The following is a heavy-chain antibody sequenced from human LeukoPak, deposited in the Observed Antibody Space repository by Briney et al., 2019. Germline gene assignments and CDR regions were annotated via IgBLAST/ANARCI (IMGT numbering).Heavy chain of an antibody. V-gene: IGHV1-18*01. CDR1: GYTFTSYG. CDR2: ISAYNGNT. J-gene: IGHJ4*02. D-gene: IGHD4-23*01. CDR3: ARDIPYGGTSLFDY. Sequence: ASVKVSCKASGYTFTSYGISWVRQAPGQGLEWMGWISAYNGNTNYAQKLQGRVTMTTDTSTSTAYMELRSLRSDDTAVYYCARDIPYGGTSLFDYGAREPWSPSPQ.